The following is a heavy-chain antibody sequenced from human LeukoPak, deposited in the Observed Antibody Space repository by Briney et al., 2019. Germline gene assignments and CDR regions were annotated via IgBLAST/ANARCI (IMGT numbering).Heavy chain of an antibody. CDR1: GYTFTGHF. J-gene: IGHJ3*02. CDR2: ISPNSGDT. V-gene: IGHV1-2*02. CDR3: ARSYYYDTTGYTHDDAFDI. D-gene: IGHD3-22*01. Sequence: ASVKVSCKASGYTFTGHFMHWVRQAPGQGLEWMGWISPNSGDTNYAQKFHGRVTMTRDTSISTAYMELSRLRSDDTAVYYCARSYYYDTTGYTHDDAFDIWGQGTMVTVSS.